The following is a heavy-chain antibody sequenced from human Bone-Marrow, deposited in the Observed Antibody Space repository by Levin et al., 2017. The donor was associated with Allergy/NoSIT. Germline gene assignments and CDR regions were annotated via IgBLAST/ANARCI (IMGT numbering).Heavy chain of an antibody. CDR3: AKDPVRSVGFDY. CDR1: GFTFSSYA. J-gene: IGHJ4*02. V-gene: IGHV3-23*01. D-gene: IGHD4-17*01. Sequence: RTGGSLRLSCAASGFTFSSYAMSWVRQAPGKGLEWVSAISGSGGSTYYADSVKGRFTISRDNSKNTLYLQMNSLRAEDTAVYYCAKDPVRSVGFDYWGQGTLVTVSS. CDR2: ISGSGGST.